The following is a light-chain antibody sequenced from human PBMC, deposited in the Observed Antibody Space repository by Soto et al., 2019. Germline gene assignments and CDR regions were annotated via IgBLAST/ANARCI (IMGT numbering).Light chain of an antibody. CDR2: KAS. V-gene: IGKV1-5*03. Sequence: DIQMTQPPSTLSASVGDRVTITCRASQSISSWLAWYQHKPGKAPKLLIYKASSLDTGVPSRFSGSGSGTEFTLTISSLQPDDFATYYCQQYNVYSLTFGQGTKVEIK. J-gene: IGKJ1*01. CDR3: QQYNVYSLT. CDR1: QSISSW.